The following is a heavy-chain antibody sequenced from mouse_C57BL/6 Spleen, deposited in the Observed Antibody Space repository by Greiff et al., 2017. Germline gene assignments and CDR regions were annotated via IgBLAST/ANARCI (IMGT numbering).Heavy chain of an antibody. CDR1: GYTFTSYW. V-gene: IGHV1-69*01. J-gene: IGHJ2*01. CDR3: ARSTYYGYDMLDY. CDR2: IDPSDSYT. Sequence: QVQLQQPGAELVMPGASVKLSCKASGYTFTSYWMHWVKQRPGQGLEWIGEIDPSDSYTNYNQKFKGKSTLTVDKSSSTAYMQLSSLTSEDSAVYYCARSTYYGYDMLDYWGQGTTLTVSS. D-gene: IGHD2-9*01.